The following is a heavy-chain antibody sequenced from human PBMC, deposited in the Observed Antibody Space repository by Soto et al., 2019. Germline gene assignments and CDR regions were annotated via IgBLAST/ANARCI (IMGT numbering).Heavy chain of an antibody. CDR3: AREKRGGKGDDYGVP. V-gene: IGHV4-61*01. J-gene: IGHJ5*02. CDR2: IYYSGST. Sequence: QVQLQESGPGLVKPSEALSLTCTVSGGSVSSGSYYWSWIRQPPRKGLEWIGYIYYSGSTNYNPSLKSRATTSEATSKNRFSRKRGSGTAADTAVYYCAREKRGGKGDDYGVPWGQEPLAPVSS. CDR1: GGSVSSGSYY. D-gene: IGHD4-17*01.